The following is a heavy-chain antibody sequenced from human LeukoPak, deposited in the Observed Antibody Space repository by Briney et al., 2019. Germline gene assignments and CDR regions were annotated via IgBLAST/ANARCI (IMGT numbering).Heavy chain of an antibody. Sequence: GGSLRLSCAASGFTFDNFGMYWFRQAPGRGLEWVTAISWNSNNIAYADSVKGRFTLSRDNAKNSLYLQMNSLRTEDTALYCAKSTGLCFYGVDVWGQGTAVTVSS. CDR2: ISWNSNNI. D-gene: IGHD2-21*01. CDR1: GFTFDNFG. V-gene: IGHV3-9*01. CDR3: KSTGLCFYGVDV. J-gene: IGHJ6*02.